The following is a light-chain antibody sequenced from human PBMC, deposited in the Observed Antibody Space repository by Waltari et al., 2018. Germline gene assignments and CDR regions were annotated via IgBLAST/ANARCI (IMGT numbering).Light chain of an antibody. CDR3: LLHYSGPRV. Sequence: AVVTQDPSVTLYPGGTVTPTCGSSTAAVTSIHYPYWFHQKPGQPARTLVYDKSNKHSWTPARFSGSVVGGKAALTLSGAQPEDEAEYYCLLHYSGPRVFGGGTKVTVL. CDR1: TAAVTSIHY. J-gene: IGLJ2*01. V-gene: IGLV7-46*01. CDR2: DKS.